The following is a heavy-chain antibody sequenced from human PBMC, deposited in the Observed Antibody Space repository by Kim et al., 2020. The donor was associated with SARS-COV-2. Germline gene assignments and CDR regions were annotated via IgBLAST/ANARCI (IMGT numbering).Heavy chain of an antibody. J-gene: IGHJ6*01. Sequence: GGSLRLSCSASGFGFSPYSLTWVRQAPGKGLEWVSSISRNSDFRYYAASVRGRITISRDNTKNSLYHLMHSLSVEDTPVYYCARMEIVVEPATTRYGMD. D-gene: IGHD2-2*03. CDR3: ARMEIVVEPATTRYGMD. CDR2: ISRNSDFR. V-gene: IGHV3-21*01. CDR1: GFGFSPYS.